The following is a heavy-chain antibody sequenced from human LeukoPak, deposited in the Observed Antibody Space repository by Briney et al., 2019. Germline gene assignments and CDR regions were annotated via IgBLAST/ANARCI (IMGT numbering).Heavy chain of an antibody. CDR1: GASISSNNYY. Sequence: SETLSLTCTVSGASISSNNYYWGWVRQPPGKGLEWIGNIYSSGNTYYNASLKSRVTIYIDTSKNQFSLNLSSVTAADMAVYYCAKSGGSGLIDYWGQGTLVTVSS. J-gene: IGHJ4*02. CDR2: IYSSGNT. V-gene: IGHV4-39*01. D-gene: IGHD1-26*01. CDR3: AKSGGSGLIDY.